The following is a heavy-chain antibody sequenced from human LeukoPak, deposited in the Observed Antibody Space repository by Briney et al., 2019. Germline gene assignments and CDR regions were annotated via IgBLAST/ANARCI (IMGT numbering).Heavy chain of an antibody. J-gene: IGHJ5*02. CDR2: ISYDGGKK. CDR1: GFTFSSYA. CDR3: AKEAPNWFDP. Sequence: GRSLRLSCAASGFTFSSYAMHWVRQAPGKGLEWVTIISYDGGKKEYADPVKGRFTISRDNSKNTVYLQMNSLRDDDTAVYYCAKEAPNWFDPWGQGTLVTVSS. V-gene: IGHV3-30*04.